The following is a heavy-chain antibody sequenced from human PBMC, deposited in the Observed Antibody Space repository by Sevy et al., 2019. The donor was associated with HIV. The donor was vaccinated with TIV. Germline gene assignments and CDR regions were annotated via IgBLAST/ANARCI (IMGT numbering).Heavy chain of an antibody. V-gene: IGHV3-21*01. D-gene: IGHD3-16*01. Sequence: GGSLRLSCAASGFTFISFTMNWVRQAPGQGLEWVSSISNSPSYIYYADSVKGRLTISRDNAKNALYLQMDSLGVEDAAVYYCARRGGLTDEGFDIWGQGTMVTVSS. J-gene: IGHJ3*02. CDR3: ARRGGLTDEGFDI. CDR2: ISNSPSYI. CDR1: GFTFISFT.